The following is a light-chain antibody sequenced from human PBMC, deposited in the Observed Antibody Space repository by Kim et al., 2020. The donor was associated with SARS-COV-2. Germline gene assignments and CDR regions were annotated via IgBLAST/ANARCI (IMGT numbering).Light chain of an antibody. CDR2: DGS. Sequence: GQSITISCTGTSSDVASYNYVSWYQQHPGKAPKLMIYDGSNRPSGVSNRFSGSKSGKTASLTISGLQPEDEADYYCSSYTTSTTLIFGGGTQLTVL. V-gene: IGLV2-14*03. CDR1: SSDVASYNY. CDR3: SSYTTSTTLI. J-gene: IGLJ2*01.